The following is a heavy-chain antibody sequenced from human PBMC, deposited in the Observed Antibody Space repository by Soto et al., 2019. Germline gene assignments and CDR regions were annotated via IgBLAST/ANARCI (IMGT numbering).Heavy chain of an antibody. D-gene: IGHD1-26*01. CDR2: ISSSSSYI. V-gene: IGHV3-21*01. CDR3: ATAIVGATQDY. CDR1: GFTFSSYW. Sequence: PGGSLRLSCAASGFTFSSYWMHWVRQAPGKGLEWVSSISSSSSYIYYADSVKGRFTISRDNAKNSLYLQMNSLRAEDTAVYYCATAIVGATQDYWGQGTLVTVSS. J-gene: IGHJ4*02.